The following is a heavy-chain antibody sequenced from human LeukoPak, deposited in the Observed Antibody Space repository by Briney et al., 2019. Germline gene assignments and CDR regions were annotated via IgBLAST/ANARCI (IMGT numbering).Heavy chain of an antibody. CDR1: GGSISSYY. V-gene: IGHV4-59*01. J-gene: IGHJ3*02. CDR2: IYYSGST. D-gene: IGHD4-23*01. CDR3: AREGLRWGSGAFDI. Sequence: SETLSLTCTVSGGSISSYYWSWIRQPPGKGLEGIGYIYYSGSTNYNPSLKSRVTISVDTSKNQFSLKLSSVTAADTAVYYCAREGLRWGSGAFDIWGQGTMVTVSS.